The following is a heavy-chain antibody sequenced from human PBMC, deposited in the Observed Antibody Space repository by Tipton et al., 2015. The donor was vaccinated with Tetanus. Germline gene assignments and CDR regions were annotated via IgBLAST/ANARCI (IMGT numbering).Heavy chain of an antibody. CDR2: IHGRGESE. D-gene: IGHD6-13*01. Sequence: SLRLSCAASGFIFEHYVMSWVRQAPGKGLEWVAHIHGRGESEDYADSVKGCFTISRDNAKKTLLLQMNNLRTEDTAVYFCARPGYSSSSPDYWGQGTLVTVSS. J-gene: IGHJ4*02. CDR1: GFIFEHYV. V-gene: IGHV3-23*01. CDR3: ARPGYSSSSPDY.